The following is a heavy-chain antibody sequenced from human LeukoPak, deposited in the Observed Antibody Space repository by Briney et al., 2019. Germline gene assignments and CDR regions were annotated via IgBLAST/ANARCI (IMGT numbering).Heavy chain of an antibody. D-gene: IGHD3-10*01. J-gene: IGHJ4*02. V-gene: IGHV4-4*07. CDR1: VGSISSYY. Sequence: PSETLSLTCTVSVGSISSYYWSWIRQPAGKELEWIGRIYTSGSTNYNPSLKSRVTMSVDTSKNQFSLKLSSVTAADTAVYYCARGNNIRGPFDYWGQGTLVTVSS. CDR2: IYTSGST. CDR3: ARGNNIRGPFDY.